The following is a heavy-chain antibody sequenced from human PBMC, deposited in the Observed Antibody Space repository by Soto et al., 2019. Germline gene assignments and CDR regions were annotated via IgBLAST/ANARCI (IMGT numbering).Heavy chain of an antibody. Sequence: PGGSLRLSCAASGFTFSSNAMSWVRQAPGKGLEWVSAISGSGGSTYYADSVKGRFTISRDNSKNTLYLQMNSLRAEDTAVYYCAKDLVGIVGAPDYWGQGTLVTVSS. CDR2: ISGSGGST. V-gene: IGHV3-23*01. D-gene: IGHD1-26*01. CDR3: AKDLVGIVGAPDY. J-gene: IGHJ4*02. CDR1: GFTFSSNA.